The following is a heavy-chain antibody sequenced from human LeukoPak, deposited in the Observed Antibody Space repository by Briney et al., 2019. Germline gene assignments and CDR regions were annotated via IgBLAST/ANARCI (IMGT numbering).Heavy chain of an antibody. Sequence: ASVKVSCKASGYTFTSYAMHWVRQAPGQRLEWMGWINAGNGNTKYSQKFQGRVTITRDTSASTAYMELSSLRSEDTAVYYCARVGTYYYDSSGYQFDYWGQGTLVTVSS. CDR3: ARVGTYYYDSSGYQFDY. J-gene: IGHJ4*02. V-gene: IGHV1-3*01. CDR2: INAGNGNT. CDR1: GYTFTSYA. D-gene: IGHD3-22*01.